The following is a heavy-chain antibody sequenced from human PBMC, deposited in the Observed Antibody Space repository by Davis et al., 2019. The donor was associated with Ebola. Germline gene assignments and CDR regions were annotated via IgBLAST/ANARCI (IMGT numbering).Heavy chain of an antibody. CDR2: ISGFNTNT. Sequence: ASVQVSCKSSGYTFTSYGLVWVRQAPGLGLEWMGWISGFNTNTNFAQKFQGRVTVSKDTSTNTAYMDLRSLTSDDTAIYYSARAPNYDVLTGTSSYYFDYWGQGTLVTVSS. CDR3: ARAPNYDVLTGTSSYYFDY. CDR1: GYTFTSYG. V-gene: IGHV1-18*04. D-gene: IGHD3-9*01. J-gene: IGHJ4*02.